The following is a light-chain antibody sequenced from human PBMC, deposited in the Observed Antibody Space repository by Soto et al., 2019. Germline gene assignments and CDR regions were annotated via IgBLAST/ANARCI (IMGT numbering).Light chain of an antibody. Sequence: EIMKTQSPATLSVSTGERATLCCRASLSFASTLAWYQQKPGQAPRLLIYDASTRATGFTGRFSGSGSGTEFTLTISSLQSDDSAVSYCHQYHTWPWTFDQGTKVEIK. CDR2: DAS. CDR1: LSFAST. CDR3: HQYHTWPWT. V-gene: IGKV3-15*01. J-gene: IGKJ1*01.